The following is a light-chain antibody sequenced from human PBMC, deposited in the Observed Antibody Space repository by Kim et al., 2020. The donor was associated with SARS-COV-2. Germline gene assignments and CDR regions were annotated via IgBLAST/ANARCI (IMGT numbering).Light chain of an antibody. CDR2: AAS. V-gene: IGKV1-39*01. CDR3: LQSYIPPFT. Sequence: DIQMTQSPSSLSASVGDRVTITCRTSQSISSHLNWYHQKPGRAPKLLIYAASTLQGGVPSRFSGSGSETDFTLTISSLQPGECGTYFCLQSYIPPFTFGPGTKVDIK. CDR1: QSISSH. J-gene: IGKJ3*01.